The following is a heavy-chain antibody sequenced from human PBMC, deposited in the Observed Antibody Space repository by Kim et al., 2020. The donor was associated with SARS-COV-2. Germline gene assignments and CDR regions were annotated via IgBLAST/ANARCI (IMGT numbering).Heavy chain of an antibody. J-gene: IGHJ6*02. Sequence: TTYADSVKGRFPSSRDNAKSTVSLHMNSLRPEDTAVYYCARDWSYGLDVWGQGTTVTVSS. V-gene: IGHV3-74*01. CDR2: T. CDR3: ARDWSYGLDV.